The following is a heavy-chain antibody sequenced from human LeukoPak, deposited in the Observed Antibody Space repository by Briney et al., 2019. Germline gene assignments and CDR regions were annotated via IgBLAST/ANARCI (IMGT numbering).Heavy chain of an antibody. CDR3: ARLKFYDSTGYSPGYYMDV. CDR1: GGSTISNY. D-gene: IGHD3-22*01. Sequence: SETLSLTSTLSGGSTISNYWSWIRQSAGTGLGWIGRIYGSGVTDYNPSLKSRVTMSLDTSRKQFSLSLTSVTAADTAVYYCARLKFYDSTGYSPGYYMDVWGKGTTVSVFS. J-gene: IGHJ6*03. V-gene: IGHV4-4*07. CDR2: IYGSGVT.